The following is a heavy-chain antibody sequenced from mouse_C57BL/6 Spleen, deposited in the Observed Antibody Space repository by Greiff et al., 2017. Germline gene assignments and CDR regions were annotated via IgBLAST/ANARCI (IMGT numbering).Heavy chain of an antibody. V-gene: IGHV1-39*01. J-gene: IGHJ3*01. D-gene: IGHD2-3*01. Sequence: VQLQQSGPELVKPGASVKISCKASGYSFTDYNMNWVKQSNGKSLEWIGVINPNYGTTGYNQKFKGKDTLTVDQSTSTASMQLNRLTSEDSAVYYCARSISYDGSAWFAYWGQGTLVTVSA. CDR1: GYSFTDYN. CDR2: INPNYGTT. CDR3: ARSISYDGSAWFAY.